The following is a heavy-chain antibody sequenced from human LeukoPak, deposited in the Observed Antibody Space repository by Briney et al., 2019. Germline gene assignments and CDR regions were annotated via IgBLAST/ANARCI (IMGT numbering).Heavy chain of an antibody. CDR3: AEVSSPGSCSGGTCYSDHYYFDY. J-gene: IGHJ4*02. CDR2: IYTSGIT. D-gene: IGHD2-15*01. V-gene: IGHV4-4*07. Sequence: SETLSLTCTVSGGSISNYYWSWIRQPAGKGLEWIGRIYTSGITNYNPSLKSRVTMSVDTSKNQFSLKLSSVTAADTAVYLCAEVSSPGSCSGGTCYSDHYYFDYWGQGTLVTVSS. CDR1: GGSISNYY.